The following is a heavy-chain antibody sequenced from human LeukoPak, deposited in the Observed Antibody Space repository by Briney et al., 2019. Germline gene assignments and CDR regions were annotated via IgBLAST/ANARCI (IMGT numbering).Heavy chain of an antibody. CDR2: ISWNSGSI. CDR3: AKDTAPFFAGIAVAGTYFDY. D-gene: IGHD6-19*01. J-gene: IGHJ4*02. Sequence: GRSLRLSCAASGFTFDDYAMHWVRQAPGKGLEWVSGISWNSGSIGYADSVKGRFTISRDNAKNSLYLQMNSLRAEDTALYYCAKDTAPFFAGIAVAGTYFDYWGQGTLVTVSS. V-gene: IGHV3-9*01. CDR1: GFTFDDYA.